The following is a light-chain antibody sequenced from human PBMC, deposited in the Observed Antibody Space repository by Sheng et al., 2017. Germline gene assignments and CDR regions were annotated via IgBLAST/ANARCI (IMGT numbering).Light chain of an antibody. CDR2: GAS. V-gene: IGKV3-20*01. CDR3: QQYGSSPPLT. CDR1: QSVSSSS. J-gene: IGKJ4*01. Sequence: EIVLTQSPGTLSLSPGERATLSCRTSQSVSSSSLTWYQQKSGQAPRLLIYGASSRATGIPDGFSGSGSGTDFTLTISRLEPEDVAVYYCQQYGSSPPLTFGGGTKVEIK.